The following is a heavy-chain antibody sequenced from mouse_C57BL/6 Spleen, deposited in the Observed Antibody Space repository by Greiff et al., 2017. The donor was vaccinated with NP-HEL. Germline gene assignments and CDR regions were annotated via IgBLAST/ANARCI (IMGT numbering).Heavy chain of an antibody. CDR1: GYAFSSSW. D-gene: IGHD4-1*01. CDR2: IYPGDGDT. V-gene: IGHV1-82*01. Sequence: QVQLQQSGPELVKPGASVKISCKASGYAFSSSWMNWVKQRPGKGLEWIGRIYPGDGDTNYNGKFKGKATLTADKSSSTAYMQLSSLTSEDSAVYFCARETGRGFFDYWGQGTTLTVSS. J-gene: IGHJ2*01. CDR3: ARETGRGFFDY.